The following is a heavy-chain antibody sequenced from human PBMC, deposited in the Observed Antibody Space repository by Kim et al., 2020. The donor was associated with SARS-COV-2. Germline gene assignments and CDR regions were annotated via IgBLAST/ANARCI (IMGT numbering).Heavy chain of an antibody. CDR3: ARESQLAVAGTALDY. D-gene: IGHD6-19*01. J-gene: IGHJ4*02. V-gene: IGHV3-33*01. CDR1: GFTFSSYG. Sequence: GGSLRLSCAASGFTFSSYGRHWVRQAPGKGLEWVAVIWYDGSNKYYADSVKGRFTISRDNSKNTLYLQMNSLRAEDTAVYYCARESQLAVAGTALDYWGQGTLVTVSS. CDR2: IWYDGSNK.